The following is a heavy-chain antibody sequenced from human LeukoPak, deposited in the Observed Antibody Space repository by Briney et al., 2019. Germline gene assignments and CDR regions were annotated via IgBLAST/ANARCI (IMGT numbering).Heavy chain of an antibody. V-gene: IGHV3-20*04. CDR2: INWNAGRT. Sequence: GGSLRLSCAASGFTFDDHGISWVRQAPGKGLEWVSGINWNAGRTGYADSVKGRFTISRDNAKNSLYLQMNSLRAEDTALYYCARGSGSYYDGLEDYWGQGTLVIVSS. D-gene: IGHD1-26*01. CDR3: ARGSGSYYDGLEDY. J-gene: IGHJ4*02. CDR1: GFTFDDHG.